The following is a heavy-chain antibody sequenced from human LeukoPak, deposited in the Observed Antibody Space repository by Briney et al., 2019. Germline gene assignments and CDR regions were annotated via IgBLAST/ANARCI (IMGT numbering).Heavy chain of an antibody. CDR1: GFTVSSYS. V-gene: IGHV3-48*02. J-gene: IGHJ4*02. Sequence: GGSLRLSCAASGFTVSSYSMNWVRQAPGKGLEWVSYISSSSTTIYYADSVKGRFTISRDNAKNSLYLQMNSLRDEDTAEYYCARDLLFRTYYFDYWGQGTLVTVSS. CDR3: ARDLLFRTYYFDY. CDR2: ISSSSTTI. D-gene: IGHD1-26*01.